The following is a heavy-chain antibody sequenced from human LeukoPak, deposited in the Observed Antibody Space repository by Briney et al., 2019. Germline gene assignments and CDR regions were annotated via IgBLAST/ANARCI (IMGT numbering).Heavy chain of an antibody. CDR2: ISGSGGST. J-gene: IGHJ3*01. Sequence: PGGSLRLPCAASGFTFSSYAMTWVRQAPGEGLEWVSGISGSGGSTYYADSVKGRFTISRDNSKNTLYLQMNSLRAEDTAVYYCAKGGRWDYYDSSHWGQGTMVTVSS. CDR3: AKGGRWDYYDSSH. V-gene: IGHV3-23*01. D-gene: IGHD3-22*01. CDR1: GFTFSSYA.